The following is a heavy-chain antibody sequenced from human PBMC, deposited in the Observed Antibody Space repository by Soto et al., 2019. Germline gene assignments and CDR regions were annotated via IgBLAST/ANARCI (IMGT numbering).Heavy chain of an antibody. CDR3: ARGGRDNTYYYDSSGYYSWDYFDY. CDR1: GGTCSSYA. V-gene: IGHV1-69*13. CDR2: IIPIFGTA. D-gene: IGHD3-22*01. Sequence: SVKVSCKASGGTCSSYAISWVRQAPVQGLEWMGGIIPIFGTANYAQKFQGRVTITADESTSTAYMELSSLRSEDTAVYYCARGGRDNTYYYDSSGYYSWDYFDYWGQGTLVTVSS. J-gene: IGHJ4*02.